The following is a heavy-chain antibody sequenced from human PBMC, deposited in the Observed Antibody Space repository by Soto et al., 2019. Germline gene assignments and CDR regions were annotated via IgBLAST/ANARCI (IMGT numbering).Heavy chain of an antibody. D-gene: IGHD6-13*01. CDR3: AKWDSTSWYDY. CDR2: ISTTGENT. Sequence: PGGSLRLSCAASGFTFRSSDMSWVRQSPGQGLEWVSSISTTGENTYYADSXXGRFTISTNNSTHTMYMQVNSLRADDTAVYYCAKWDSTSWYDYWGQGT. J-gene: IGHJ4*02. CDR1: GFTFRSSD. V-gene: IGHV3-23*01.